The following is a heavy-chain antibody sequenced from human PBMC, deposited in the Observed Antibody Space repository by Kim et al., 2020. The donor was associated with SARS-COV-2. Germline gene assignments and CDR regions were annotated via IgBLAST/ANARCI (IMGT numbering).Heavy chain of an antibody. CDR1: GFTFSSYS. CDR3: ARANQSHLDAFDI. D-gene: IGHD2-2*01. Sequence: GGSLRLSCAASGFTFSSYSMNWVRQAPGKGLEWVSSISSSSSYIYYADSVKGRFTISRDNAKNSLYLQMNSLRAEDTAVYYCARANQSHLDAFDIWGQGTMVTSSS. J-gene: IGHJ3*02. V-gene: IGHV3-21*01. CDR2: ISSSSSYI.